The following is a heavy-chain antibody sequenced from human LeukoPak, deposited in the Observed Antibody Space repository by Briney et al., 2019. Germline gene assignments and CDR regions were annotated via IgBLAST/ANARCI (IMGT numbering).Heavy chain of an antibody. D-gene: IGHD6-13*01. CDR2: ISSSSSYI. V-gene: IGHV3-21*01. Sequence: PGGSLRLSCAASGFTFSSYSMNWVRQAPGKGLEWVSSISSSSSYIYYADSVKGRFTISRDNAKNSLYLQMNSLRAEDTAVYYCARDHSDYSSSWYDAFDIWGQGTMVTVSS. CDR1: GFTFSSYS. J-gene: IGHJ3*02. CDR3: ARDHSDYSSSWYDAFDI.